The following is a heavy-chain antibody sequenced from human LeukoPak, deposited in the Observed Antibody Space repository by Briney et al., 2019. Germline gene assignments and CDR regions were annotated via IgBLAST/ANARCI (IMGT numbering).Heavy chain of an antibody. CDR2: IYYSGST. D-gene: IGHD6-19*01. Sequence: SETLSLTCTVSGGSISSYYWIWIRQPPGKGPEWIGYIYYSGSTNYNPSLKSRVTISVDTSKNDFSLKLSSVTAADTAVYYCARARSGWWYLLEYWGQGTLVTVSS. CDR3: ARARSGWWYLLEY. J-gene: IGHJ4*02. V-gene: IGHV4-59*01. CDR1: GGSISSYY.